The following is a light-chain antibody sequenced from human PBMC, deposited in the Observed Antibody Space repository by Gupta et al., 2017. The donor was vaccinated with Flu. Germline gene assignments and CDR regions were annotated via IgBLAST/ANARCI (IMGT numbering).Light chain of an antibody. Sequence: GTLSLSPGERTTLSSRASQSVISTYLVWHQQKPGQAPRLLMYGASNRATGIPDRFSGSGSGTDFTLTISRLEAEDSAVYYCQQYGGTPWTVGQGTKVEIK. V-gene: IGKV3-20*01. CDR2: GAS. J-gene: IGKJ1*01. CDR1: QSVISTY. CDR3: QQYGGTPWT.